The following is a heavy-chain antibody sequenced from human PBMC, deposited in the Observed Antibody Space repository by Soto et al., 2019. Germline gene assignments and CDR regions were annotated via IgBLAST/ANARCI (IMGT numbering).Heavy chain of an antibody. CDR2: INPNSGGT. J-gene: IGHJ6*03. CDR3: ARVAGAGIHYYYYYMDG. V-gene: IGHV1-2*04. CDR1: GYTFTGYY. Sequence: GASVKVSCKASGYTFTGYYMHWVRQAPGQGLEWMGWINPNSGGTSYAQKFQGWVTMTRDTSISTAYMELSRLRSDDTAVYYCARVAGAGIHYYYYYMDGWGKGTTVNVSS. D-gene: IGHD6-19*01.